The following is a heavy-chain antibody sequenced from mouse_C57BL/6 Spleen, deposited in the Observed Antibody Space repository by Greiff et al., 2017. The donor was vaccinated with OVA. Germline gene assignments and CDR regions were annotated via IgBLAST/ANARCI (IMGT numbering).Heavy chain of an antibody. J-gene: IGHJ1*03. CDR2: IYPGSGST. V-gene: IGHV1-55*01. D-gene: IGHD1-1*01. CDR1: GYTFTSYW. CDR3: ARGDYGSSNWYCDV. Sequence: QVQLKQPGAELVKPGASVKMSCKASGYTFTSYWITWVKQRPGQGLEWIGDIYPGSGSTNYNEKFKSKATLTVDTSSSTAYMQLSSLTSEDSAVYYCARGDYGSSNWYCDVWGTGTTVTVSS.